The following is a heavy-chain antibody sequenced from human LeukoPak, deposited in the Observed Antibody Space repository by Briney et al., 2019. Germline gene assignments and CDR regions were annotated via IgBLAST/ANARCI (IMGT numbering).Heavy chain of an antibody. D-gene: IGHD2-15*01. CDR1: GGSVSSGSYY. Sequence: SETLSLTCTVSGGSVSSGSYYWSWIRQPPGKGLEWIGYIYYSGSTNYNPSLKSRVTISVDTSKNQFSLKLSSVTAADTAVYYCARANVVVVAASAFDTWGQGTMVTVSS. V-gene: IGHV4-61*01. J-gene: IGHJ3*02. CDR3: ARANVVVVAASAFDT. CDR2: IYYSGST.